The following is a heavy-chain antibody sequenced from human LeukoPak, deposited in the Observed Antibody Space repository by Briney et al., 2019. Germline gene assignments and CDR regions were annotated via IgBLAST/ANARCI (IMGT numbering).Heavy chain of an antibody. Sequence: GGSLRLSCAASGFTFSSYAMSWVRQAPGEGLEWVSAISGSGGSTYYADSVKGRFTISRDNSKNTLYLQMNSLRVEDTAVYYCTTSWPKVREGDQWGQGTLVTVS. V-gene: IGHV3-23*01. CDR2: ISGSGGST. CDR1: GFTFSSYA. CDR3: TTSWPKVREGDQ. J-gene: IGHJ4*02. D-gene: IGHD3-10*01.